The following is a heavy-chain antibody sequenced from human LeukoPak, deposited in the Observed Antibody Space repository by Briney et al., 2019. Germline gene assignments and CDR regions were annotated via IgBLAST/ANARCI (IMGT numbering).Heavy chain of an antibody. J-gene: IGHJ4*02. Sequence: PGGSLRLSCAASESTFSNYAMSWVRQAPGKGLEWVSAISSSGVSTYYADSVKGRFTISRDNSKNSLYLQMNSLRTEDTALYYCAKDKSQGFDYWGQGTLVTVSS. CDR2: ISSSGVST. V-gene: IGHV3-23*01. CDR1: ESTFSNYA. CDR3: AKDKSQGFDY.